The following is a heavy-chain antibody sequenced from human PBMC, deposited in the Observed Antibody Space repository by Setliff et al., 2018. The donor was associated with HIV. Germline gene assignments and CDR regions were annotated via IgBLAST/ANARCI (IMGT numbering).Heavy chain of an antibody. D-gene: IGHD2-21*01. CDR1: GYTFSSYD. V-gene: IGHV1-8*03. CDR3: ARDSANYPYYFDY. J-gene: IGHJ4*02. Sequence: ASVKVSCKASGYTFSSYDINWVRQATGQGLEWMGWMNPNSGNTGYAQKFQGRITITRDTSASTAYMEVSSLRSEDTAVYYCARDSANYPYYFDYWGQGTLVTVSS. CDR2: MNPNSGNT.